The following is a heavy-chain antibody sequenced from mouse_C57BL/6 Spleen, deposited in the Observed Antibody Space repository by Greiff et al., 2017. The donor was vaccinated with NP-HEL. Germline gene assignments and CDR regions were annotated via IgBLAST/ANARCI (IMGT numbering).Heavy chain of an antibody. Sequence: QVQLQQPGAELVKPGASVKLSCKASGYTFTSYWMHWVKQRPGQGLEWIGMFHPNSGSTNYNEKFKGKATLTVDKSSSTAYMQLSSLTSEDSAVYYCARGEGNYYDMDYWGQRTTVTVSS. J-gene: IGHJ4*01. CDR3: ARGEGNYYDMDY. D-gene: IGHD2-1*01. CDR1: GYTFTSYW. CDR2: FHPNSGST. V-gene: IGHV1-64*01.